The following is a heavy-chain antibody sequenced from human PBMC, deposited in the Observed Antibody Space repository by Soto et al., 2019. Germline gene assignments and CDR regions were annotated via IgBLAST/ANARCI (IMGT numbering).Heavy chain of an antibody. J-gene: IGHJ4*02. CDR1: GFTFANFV. CDR3: AKVAKSGAVVEYFDS. Sequence: GGFLRLSCGTSGFTFANFVMGWVRQSPGKGLYWVSGISSSGRRTYYADSVKGRFTISRDNSKNTLYLQMDSLRGDDTAVYYCAKVAKSGAVVEYFDSWGQGALVTVSS. CDR2: ISSSGRRT. D-gene: IGHD3-3*01. V-gene: IGHV3-23*01.